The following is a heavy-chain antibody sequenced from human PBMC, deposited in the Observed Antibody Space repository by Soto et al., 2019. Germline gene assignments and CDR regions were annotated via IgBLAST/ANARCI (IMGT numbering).Heavy chain of an antibody. CDR3: ARQIYDSDTGPNFQYYFDS. V-gene: IGHV5-10-1*01. CDR1: GYSFAGYW. CDR2: IDPSDSQT. J-gene: IGHJ4*02. Sequence: PGASLKISCKGSGYSFAGYWITWVRQKPGKGLEWMGRIDPSDSQTYYSPSFRGHVTISVTKSITTVFLQWSSLRASDTAMYYCARQIYDSDTGPNFQYYFDSWGQGTPVTVPS. D-gene: IGHD3-22*01.